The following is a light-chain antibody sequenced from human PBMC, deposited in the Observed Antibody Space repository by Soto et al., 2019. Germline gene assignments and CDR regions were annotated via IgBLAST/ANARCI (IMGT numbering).Light chain of an antibody. CDR1: QGISSY. J-gene: IGKJ1*01. CDR3: QQYYNYPWT. Sequence: AIRMTQSPSPFSASTGDRITITCRASQGISSYLAWYQQKPGKAPRLLIYAASSLQSGVPSRFSGSGSGTDFTLTISCLQSEDFATYYCQQYYNYPWTFGQGTKVEI. CDR2: AAS. V-gene: IGKV1-8*01.